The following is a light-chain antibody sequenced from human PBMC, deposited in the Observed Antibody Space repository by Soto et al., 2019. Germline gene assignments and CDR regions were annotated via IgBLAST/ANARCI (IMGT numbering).Light chain of an antibody. V-gene: IGLV2-14*03. CDR3: SSYTSSSTPYV. J-gene: IGLJ1*01. CDR2: DVS. CDR1: SSDVGGYNY. Sequence: QSALTQPASVSGSPGQSITISCTGTSSDVGGYNYVSWYQQHAGKAPKLMIYDVSNRPSGVSNLFSGSKSGNTASLSISGLQAEDEADYYCSSYTSSSTPYVFGTGTKVTVL.